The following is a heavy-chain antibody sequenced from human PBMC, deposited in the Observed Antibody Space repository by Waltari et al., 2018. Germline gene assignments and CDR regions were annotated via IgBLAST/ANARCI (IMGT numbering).Heavy chain of an antibody. V-gene: IGHV3-53*01. D-gene: IGHD5-18*01. J-gene: IGHJ6*02. CDR3: ARDKLRGYSYGYGGWYGMDV. CDR1: GFTVSSNY. Sequence: EVQLVESGGGLIQPGGSLRLSCAASGFTVSSNYMSWVRQAPGKGLEWVSVIYSGGSTYYADSVKGRFTSSRDNSKNTLYLQMNSLRAEDTAVYYCARDKLRGYSYGYGGWYGMDVWGQGTTVTVSS. CDR2: IYSGGST.